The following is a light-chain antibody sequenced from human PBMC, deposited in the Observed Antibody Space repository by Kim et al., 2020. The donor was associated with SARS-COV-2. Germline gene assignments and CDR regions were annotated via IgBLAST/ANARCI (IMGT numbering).Light chain of an antibody. Sequence: QRVTISCSGSSSNIGSNYVYWYQQLPGTAPKLLIYRNNQRPSGVPDRFSGSKSGTSASLAISGLRSEDEADYYCAAWDDSLSLWVFGGGTKVTVL. CDR1: SSNIGSNY. V-gene: IGLV1-47*01. CDR2: RNN. CDR3: AAWDDSLSLWV. J-gene: IGLJ3*02.